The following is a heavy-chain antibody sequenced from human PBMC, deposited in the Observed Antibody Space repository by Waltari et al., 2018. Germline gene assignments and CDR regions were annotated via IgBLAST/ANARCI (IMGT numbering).Heavy chain of an antibody. Sequence: QITLKESGPTLVKPTQTLTLTCTFSGFSLSTSGVGVGWIRQPPGKALEWLALIYWNDDKRYSPSLKSRLTITKDTSKNQVVLTMTNMDPVDTATYYCAHSRYCSSTSCLFLDYWGQGTLVTVSS. V-gene: IGHV2-5*01. J-gene: IGHJ4*02. CDR1: GFSLSTSGVG. CDR2: IYWNDDK. CDR3: AHSRYCSSTSCLFLDY. D-gene: IGHD2-2*01.